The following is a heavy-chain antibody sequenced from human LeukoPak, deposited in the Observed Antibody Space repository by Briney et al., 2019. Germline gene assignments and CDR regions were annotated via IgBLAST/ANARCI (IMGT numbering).Heavy chain of an antibody. CDR3: ARQASSSEYYFDY. J-gene: IGHJ4*02. CDR2: IYPGDSDT. CDR1: GYRFTSYW. D-gene: IGHD6-6*01. V-gene: IGHV5-51*01. Sequence: GESLKISCKGSGYRFTSYWIGWVRPMPGKGLEWMGIIYPGDSDTRYSPSFQGQVTISADKSISTAYLQWSSLKASDTAMYYCARQASSSEYYFDYWGQGTLVTVSS.